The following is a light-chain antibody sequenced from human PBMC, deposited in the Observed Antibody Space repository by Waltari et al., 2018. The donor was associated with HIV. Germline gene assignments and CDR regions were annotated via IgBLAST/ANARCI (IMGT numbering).Light chain of an antibody. Sequence: DIQMTQSPSTLSASVGDSVTITCRASQSISRWLAWNQQKPGKAPKLLIYKASSLESGVPSRFSGTGSGTEFTLTINSLQPDDFATYYCQQYNSYSYTFGQGTKLEIK. J-gene: IGKJ2*01. CDR2: KAS. CDR1: QSISRW. V-gene: IGKV1-5*03. CDR3: QQYNSYSYT.